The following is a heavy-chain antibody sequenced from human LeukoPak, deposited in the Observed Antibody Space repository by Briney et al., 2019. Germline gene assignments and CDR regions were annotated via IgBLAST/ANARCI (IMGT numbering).Heavy chain of an antibody. J-gene: IGHJ5*02. D-gene: IGHD5-12*01. V-gene: IGHV4-31*03. Sequence: SQTPSLTCTVSGGSISRGGYYWSWIRQHPGKGLECIGYIYYSGSTYYNPSLKSRVTISVDTSKNQFSLKLSSVTAADTAVYYCAGGYSGYDSPWFDPWGQGTLVTVSS. CDR1: GGSISRGGYY. CDR3: AGGYSGYDSPWFDP. CDR2: IYYSGST.